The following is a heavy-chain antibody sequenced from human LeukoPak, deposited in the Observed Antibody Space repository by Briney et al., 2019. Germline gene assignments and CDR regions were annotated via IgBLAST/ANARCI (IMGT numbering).Heavy chain of an antibody. D-gene: IGHD4-11*01. CDR3: ARDGTDSNHNYYYYYMDV. CDR1: GGSISSYY. CDR2: IYYSGST. J-gene: IGHJ6*03. Sequence: PSQTLSLTCTVSGGSISSYYWSWIRQPPGKGLEWIGYIYYSGSTNYNPSLKSRVTISVDTSKDQFSLKLSSVTAADTAVYYCARDGTDSNHNYYYYYMDVWGKGTTVTASS. V-gene: IGHV4-59*01.